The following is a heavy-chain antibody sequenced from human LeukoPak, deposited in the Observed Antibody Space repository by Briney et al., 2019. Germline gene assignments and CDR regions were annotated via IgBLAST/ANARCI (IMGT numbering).Heavy chain of an antibody. J-gene: IGHJ6*02. V-gene: IGHV4-39*01. Sequence: SETLSLTCTVSGGSISSSSYYWGWIRQPPGKGLEWIGSIYYSGSTYYNPSLKSRVTISVDTSKNQFSLKLSSVTAADTAVYYCASPGYCSSTSCYTSPGYYYYGMDVWGQGTTVTVSS. CDR2: IYYSGST. CDR1: GGSISSSSYY. D-gene: IGHD2-2*02. CDR3: ASPGYCSSTSCYTSPGYYYYGMDV.